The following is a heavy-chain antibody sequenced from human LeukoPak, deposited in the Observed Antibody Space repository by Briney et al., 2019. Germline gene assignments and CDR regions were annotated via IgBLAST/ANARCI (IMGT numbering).Heavy chain of an antibody. Sequence: PGGSLRLSCAASGFTFSHYEMSWVRQAPGKGLEWVSYISTSGSTKYYADSVKGRFTISRDNAENSLYLQMNSPRAEDTAVYYCARRYCSSTSCTLDYWGQGTLVTVSS. J-gene: IGHJ4*02. CDR2: ISTSGSTK. CDR1: GFTFSHYE. CDR3: ARRYCSSTSCTLDY. D-gene: IGHD2-2*01. V-gene: IGHV3-48*03.